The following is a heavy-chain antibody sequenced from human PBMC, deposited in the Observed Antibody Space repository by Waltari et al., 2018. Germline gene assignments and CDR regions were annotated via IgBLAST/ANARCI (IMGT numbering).Heavy chain of an antibody. Sequence: QVQLQESGPGLVKPSATLSLTCAVSGYSISSGYYWGWIRQPPGKGLEWIGSIYHSGSTYYNPSLKSRVTISVDTSKNQFSLKLSSVTAADTAVYYCARDQRGIAAAGTDNWFDPWGQGTLVTVSS. J-gene: IGHJ5*02. V-gene: IGHV4-38-2*02. CDR2: IYHSGST. CDR3: ARDQRGIAAAGTDNWFDP. D-gene: IGHD6-13*01. CDR1: GYSISSGYY.